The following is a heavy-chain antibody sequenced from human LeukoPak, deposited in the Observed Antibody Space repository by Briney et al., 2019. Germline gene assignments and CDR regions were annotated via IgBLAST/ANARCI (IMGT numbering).Heavy chain of an antibody. Sequence: SETLSLACSVSGGSIRSSNSFWGWIRQPPGERLEWIATIYYNGDTYYNPSLQSRVTISVDTSTNQFSLKLNSVIAADTAVYYCARATAAPSSYFFDHWGQGTLVTVSS. CDR2: IYYNGDT. V-gene: IGHV4-39*07. CDR1: GGSIRSSNSF. D-gene: IGHD6-25*01. J-gene: IGHJ4*02. CDR3: ARATAAPSSYFFDH.